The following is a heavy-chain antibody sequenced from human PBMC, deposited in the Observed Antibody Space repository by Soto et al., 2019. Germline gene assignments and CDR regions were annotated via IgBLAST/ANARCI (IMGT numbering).Heavy chain of an antibody. CDR2: ISYDGSNK. Sequence: VGSLRLSCAASGFTFSSYAMHWVRQAPGKGLEWVAVISYDGSNKYYADSVKGRFTISRDNSKNTLYLQMNSLRAEDTAVYYCARITDIVVVVAATDYWGQGTLVTVSS. V-gene: IGHV3-30-3*01. CDR1: GFTFSSYA. CDR3: ARITDIVVVVAATDY. J-gene: IGHJ4*02. D-gene: IGHD2-15*01.